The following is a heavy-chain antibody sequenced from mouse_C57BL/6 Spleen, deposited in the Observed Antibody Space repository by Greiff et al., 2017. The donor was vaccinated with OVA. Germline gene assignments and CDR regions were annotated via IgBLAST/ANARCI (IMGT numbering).Heavy chain of an antibody. CDR1: GYTFTSYW. CDR3: ARGSRGRAMDY. V-gene: IGHV1-69*01. D-gene: IGHD1-1*01. J-gene: IGHJ4*01. CDR2: IDPSDSYT. Sequence: VKLQQPGAELVMPGASVKLSCKASGYTFTSYWMHWVKQRPGQGLEWIGEIDPSDSYTNYNQKFKGKSTLTVDKSSSTAYMQLSSLTSEDSAVYYCARGSRGRAMDYWGQGTSVTVSS.